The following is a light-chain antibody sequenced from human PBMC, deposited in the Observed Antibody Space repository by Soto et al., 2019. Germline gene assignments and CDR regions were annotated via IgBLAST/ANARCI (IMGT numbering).Light chain of an antibody. CDR2: DAS. Sequence: DFQMTQSPSSLSASVGDRVTITCQASQDISNYLNWYQQNPGKAPKLLIYDASNLETGVPSRFSGSGSGTDFTFTISSLQPEDIATYYCQQYDNLPRTFGQGTKLEIK. CDR3: QQYDNLPRT. CDR1: QDISNY. V-gene: IGKV1-33*01. J-gene: IGKJ2*01.